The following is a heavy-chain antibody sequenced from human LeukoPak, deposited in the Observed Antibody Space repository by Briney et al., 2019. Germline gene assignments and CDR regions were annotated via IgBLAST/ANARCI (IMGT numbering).Heavy chain of an antibody. CDR2: ISTYNGNT. Sequence: ASVKVSCKASGYTFTSYGISWVRQAPGQGLEWMGWISTYNGNTNYAQKFQGRVTMTTDTSTSTAYMELRSLSSDDTALYYCARAYCSSTGCFFVDHWGQGTLVSVSS. CDR3: ARAYCSSTGCFFVDH. CDR1: GYTFTSYG. V-gene: IGHV1-18*01. D-gene: IGHD2-2*01. J-gene: IGHJ5*02.